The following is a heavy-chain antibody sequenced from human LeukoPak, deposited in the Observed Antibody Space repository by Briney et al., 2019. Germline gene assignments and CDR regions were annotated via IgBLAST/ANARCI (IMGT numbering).Heavy chain of an antibody. CDR3: ARGPYGSDY. J-gene: IGHJ4*02. V-gene: IGHV4-59*01. Sequence: PSETLSLTCTVSGVSIRSYYWNWLRQPPGKGLEWIGYIYYSGSTNYNPSLKSRITISVDTSKNQFSLKLSSVTAAYTAVYYCARGPYGSDYWGRGTLVTVSS. D-gene: IGHD3-10*01. CDR2: IYYSGST. CDR1: GVSIRSYY.